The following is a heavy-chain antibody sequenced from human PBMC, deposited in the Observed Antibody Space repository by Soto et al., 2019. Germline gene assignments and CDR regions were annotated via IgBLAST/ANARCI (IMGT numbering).Heavy chain of an antibody. CDR2: IYHSGMT. J-gene: IGHJ3*02. D-gene: IGHD2-8*01. V-gene: IGHV4-31*03. CDR1: GGSISTCGYY. CDR3: AIVRWDLNGACDS. Sequence: QAQLQESGPGLVKPSQTLSLTCTVSGGSISTCGYYWSWIRQHPGRGMELIGYIYHSGMTFSNPSLQSRVAISIDKSKNKLSLNLSSVTAADTAVYYCAIVRWDLNGACDSWGQGIMVSVSS.